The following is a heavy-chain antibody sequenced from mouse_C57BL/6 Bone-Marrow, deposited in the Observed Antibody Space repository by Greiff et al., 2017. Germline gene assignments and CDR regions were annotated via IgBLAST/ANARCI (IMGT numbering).Heavy chain of an antibody. CDR1: GFTFTSYA. D-gene: IGHD2-2*01. Sequence: EVKLQQPGGGLVKPGGSLKLSCAASGFTFTSYAMPWVRQTPEKSLEWVATISDGGSYTNYPDNVKGRFTFARDNAKNNVYLQMSHLKSEDTAMYYCAREGYGDDGWEFADWGKGTLVTVSA. CDR3: AREGYGDDGWEFAD. CDR2: ISDGGSYT. V-gene: IGHV5-4*01. J-gene: IGHJ3*01.